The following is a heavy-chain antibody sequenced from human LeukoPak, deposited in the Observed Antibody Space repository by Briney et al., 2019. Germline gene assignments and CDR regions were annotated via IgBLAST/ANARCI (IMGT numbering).Heavy chain of an antibody. CDR3: ARGGNWFDP. CDR2: ITGSSSYI. J-gene: IGHJ5*02. CDR1: GFTFTSYS. Sequence: GGSLRLSCAASGFTFTSYSMNWVRQGPGKGLEWVSSITGSSSYIYYADSMKGRFTVSRDNAKNSLYLQMDTLRAEDTAVYYCARGGNWFDPWGQGTLVTVSS. V-gene: IGHV3-21*01.